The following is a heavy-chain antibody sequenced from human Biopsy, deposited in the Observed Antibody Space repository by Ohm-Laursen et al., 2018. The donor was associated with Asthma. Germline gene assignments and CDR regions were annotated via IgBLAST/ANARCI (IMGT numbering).Heavy chain of an antibody. J-gene: IGHJ4*02. V-gene: IGHV4-30-4*01. D-gene: IGHD3-22*01. CDR2: IYHSETT. CDR3: ARAQDYYDSRGYYRSFDY. Sequence: TLSLTCTVSGASINSGDSYWSWIRQPPGNGLEWIGDIYHSETTDYNPSLKSRVSISIDTSKNQFSLKLSSVTAADTAVYYCARAQDYYDSRGYYRSFDYWGQGTLVTVSS. CDR1: GASINSGDSY.